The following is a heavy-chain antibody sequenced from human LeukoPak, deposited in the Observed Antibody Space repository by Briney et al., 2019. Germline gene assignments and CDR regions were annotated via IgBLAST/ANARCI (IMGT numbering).Heavy chain of an antibody. J-gene: IGHJ1*01. D-gene: IGHD3-10*01. Sequence: GGSLRLSCAASGFTFSSYAMSWVRQAPGKGLEWVSAISGSGGSTYYADSVKGRFTISRDNSKNTLYLQMNSLRAEDTAVYYCASGTYYYGSGSFPRDEYFQHWGQGTLVTVSS. V-gene: IGHV3-23*01. CDR1: GFTFSSYA. CDR3: ASGTYYYGSGSFPRDEYFQH. CDR2: ISGSGGST.